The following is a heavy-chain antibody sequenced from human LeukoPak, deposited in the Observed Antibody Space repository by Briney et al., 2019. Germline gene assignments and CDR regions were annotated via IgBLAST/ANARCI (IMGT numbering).Heavy chain of an antibody. CDR2: IYYSGST. CDR1: GGSISSGGYS. J-gene: IGHJ6*02. CDR3: ARDVVVVAATRFSYYYGMDV. V-gene: IGHV4-31*11. Sequence: SETLSLTCAVSGGSISSGGYSWSWIRQPPGKGLEWIGYIYYSGSTYYNPSLKSRVTISVDTSKNQFSLKLSSVTAADTAVYYCARDVVVVAATRFSYYYGMDVWGQGTTVTVSS. D-gene: IGHD2-15*01.